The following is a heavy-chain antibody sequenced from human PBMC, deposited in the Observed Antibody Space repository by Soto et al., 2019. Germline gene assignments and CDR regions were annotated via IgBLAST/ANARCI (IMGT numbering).Heavy chain of an antibody. CDR3: ARERAYYYDSSGYLYYFDY. D-gene: IGHD3-22*01. CDR2: IIPIFGTA. V-gene: IGHV1-69*01. J-gene: IGHJ4*02. Sequence: QVQLVQSGAEVKKPGSSVKVSCKASGGTFSSYAISWVRQAPGQGLEWMGGIIPIFGTANYAQKFQGRVTMTADESTSTAYMELSSLRSEDTAVYYCARERAYYYDSSGYLYYFDYWGQGTLVTVSS. CDR1: GGTFSSYA.